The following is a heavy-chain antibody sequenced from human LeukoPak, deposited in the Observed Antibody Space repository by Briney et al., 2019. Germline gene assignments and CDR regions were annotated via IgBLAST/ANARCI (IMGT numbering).Heavy chain of an antibody. V-gene: IGHV3-21*01. J-gene: IGHJ3*02. CDR1: GFTFSSYS. CDR2: IRSSSSYI. CDR3: ARDGGYSYGPDAFDI. Sequence: GGSLRLSCAASGFTFSSYSMNWVRQAPGKGLWWVSSIRSSSSYIYYADSVKGRFTISRDNAKNSLYLQMNSLRAEDTAVYYCARDGGYSYGPDAFDIWGQGTMVTVSS. D-gene: IGHD5-18*01.